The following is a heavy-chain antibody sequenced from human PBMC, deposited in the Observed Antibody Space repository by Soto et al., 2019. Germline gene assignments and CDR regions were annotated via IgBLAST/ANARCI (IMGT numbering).Heavy chain of an antibody. J-gene: IGHJ4*02. CDR1: XXTXSXYA. V-gene: IGHV3-23*01. D-gene: IGHD1-1*01. CDR2: ISGSADST. CDR3: ARNIGGKEATGNMGFDH. Sequence: AXXXTXSXYAMSXVRXAPXXXLEWVSTISGSADSTYYAESVKGRFTISRDTSKNTLYLQLDSLRAEDTAVYYCARNIGGKEATGNMGFDHWGQGTPVTVSS.